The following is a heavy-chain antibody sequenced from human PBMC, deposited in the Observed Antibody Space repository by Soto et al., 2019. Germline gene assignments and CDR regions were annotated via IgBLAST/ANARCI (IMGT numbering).Heavy chain of an antibody. D-gene: IGHD3-22*01. V-gene: IGHV3-30-3*01. CDR3: ARGEITMIVVVYYGMDV. CDR2: ISYDGSNK. J-gene: IGHJ6*02. CDR1: GFTFSSYA. Sequence: PGGSLRLSCAASGFTFSSYAMHWVRQAPGKGLEWVAVISYDGSNKYYADSVKGRFTISRDNSKNTLYLQMNSLRAEDTAVYYCARGEITMIVVVYYGMDVWGQGTTVTVSS.